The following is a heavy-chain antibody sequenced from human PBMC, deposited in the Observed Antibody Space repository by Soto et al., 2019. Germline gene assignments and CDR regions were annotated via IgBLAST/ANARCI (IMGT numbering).Heavy chain of an antibody. CDR2: INPSGGST. Sequence: ASVKVSCKASGYTFTSYYIHWVRQAPGQGLEWMGIINPSGGSTSYAQKFQGRVTMTRDTSTSTVYMELSSLRSEDTAVYYCASSYYYDSSGYSRPRYYYYYGMDVWGQGTTVTVSS. J-gene: IGHJ6*02. CDR1: GYTFTSYY. CDR3: ASSYYYDSSGYSRPRYYYYYGMDV. V-gene: IGHV1-46*03. D-gene: IGHD3-22*01.